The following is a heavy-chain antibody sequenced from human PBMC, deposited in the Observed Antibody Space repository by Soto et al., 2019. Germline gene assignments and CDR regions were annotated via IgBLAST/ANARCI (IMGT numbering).Heavy chain of an antibody. CDR1: GFTLGGYT. D-gene: IGHD2-8*01. CDR3: ARIVRGFDP. Sequence: GGSLRLSCAASGFTLGGYTMIWVRQAPGKGLEWVAYISSGSSTLSYADSVKGRFTVSRDNAENSLFLQMNNLRAEDTAVYYCARIVRGFDPWGQGTLVTVSS. V-gene: IGHV3-48*01. J-gene: IGHJ5*02. CDR2: ISSGSSTL.